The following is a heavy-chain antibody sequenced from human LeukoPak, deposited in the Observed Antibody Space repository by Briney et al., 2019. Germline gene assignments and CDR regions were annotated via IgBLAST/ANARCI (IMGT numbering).Heavy chain of an antibody. V-gene: IGHV4-34*01. J-gene: IGHJ2*01. Sequence: SETLSLTCAVYGGSFSGYYWSWIRQPPGKGLEWIGEINHSGSTNYNPSLKSRVTISVDTSKNQFSLKLSSVTAADTAVYYCAKDNYTSSSQNWYFDLWGRGTLVTVSS. D-gene: IGHD6-6*01. CDR2: INHSGST. CDR3: AKDNYTSSSQNWYFDL. CDR1: GGSFSGYY.